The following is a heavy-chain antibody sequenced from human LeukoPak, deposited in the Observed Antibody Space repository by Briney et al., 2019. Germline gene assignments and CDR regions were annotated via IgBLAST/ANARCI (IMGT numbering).Heavy chain of an antibody. V-gene: IGHV4-34*01. J-gene: IGHJ6*03. CDR2: IDHSGST. CDR1: GGSFSGYY. Sequence: SETLSLTCAVYGGSFSGYYWSWIRQPPGKGLEWIGEIDHSGSTNYNPSLKSRVTISVDTSKNQFSLKLSSVTAADTAVYYCASQVGLERRYYYYSMDVWGKGTTVTVSS. CDR3: ASQVGLERRYYYYSMDV. D-gene: IGHD1-1*01.